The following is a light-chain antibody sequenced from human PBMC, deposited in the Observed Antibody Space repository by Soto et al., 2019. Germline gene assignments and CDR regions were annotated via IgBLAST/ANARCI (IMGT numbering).Light chain of an antibody. Sequence: DIQMTQSPSTLSASVGDRVTITCRASQTMSNWLAWFQQKPGKAPKLLIYKASSLASGVPSRFSGSGSGTEFTLTISSLQPDDFATYYCQQCNSFPYTFGQGTKLEIK. J-gene: IGKJ2*01. CDR1: QTMSNW. CDR3: QQCNSFPYT. CDR2: KAS. V-gene: IGKV1-5*03.